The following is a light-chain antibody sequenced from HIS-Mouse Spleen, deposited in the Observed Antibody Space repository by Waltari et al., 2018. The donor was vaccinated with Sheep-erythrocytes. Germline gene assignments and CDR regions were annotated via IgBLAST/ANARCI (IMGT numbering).Light chain of an antibody. Sequence: LTQPPSVSVSPGQTASITCSGTSSDVGSYNLFSWYQQHPGKAPNLMIYEGSKRPSGVSNRFSGSKSGNTASLTISGLQAEDEADYYCCSYAGSSTPWVFGGGTKLTVL. CDR3: CSYAGSSTPWV. CDR2: EGS. J-gene: IGLJ3*02. V-gene: IGLV2-23*01. CDR1: SSDVGSYNL.